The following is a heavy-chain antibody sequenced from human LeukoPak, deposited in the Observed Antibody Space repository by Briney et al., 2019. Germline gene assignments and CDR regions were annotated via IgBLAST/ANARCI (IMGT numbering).Heavy chain of an antibody. J-gene: IGHJ6*03. CDR2: IKQDGSEK. CDR1: GFTFSSYW. Sequence: GGSLRLSCAASGFTFSSYWMSWVRQAPGKGLEWVANIKQDGSEKYYVDSVKGRFTISRDNAKNSLYLQMNSLRAEDTAVYYCARHSSGWYIRYYYMGVWGKGTTVTISS. V-gene: IGHV3-7*01. D-gene: IGHD6-19*01. CDR3: ARHSSGWYIRYYYMGV.